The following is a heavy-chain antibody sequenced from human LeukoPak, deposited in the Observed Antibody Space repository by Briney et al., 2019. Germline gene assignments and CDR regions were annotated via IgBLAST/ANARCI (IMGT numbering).Heavy chain of an antibody. J-gene: IGHJ3*02. Sequence: ASVKVSCKASGYTFTSYYMHWVGQAAGKGVEGMGIINTSGGSTSYAQKFQGRVTMTRDMSTSTVDMELSSLRSEDTAVYYCARHGGYCLSTSCYYTFDIWGQGTMVTVSS. CDR3: ARHGGYCLSTSCYYTFDI. CDR1: GYTFTSYY. CDR2: INTSGGST. V-gene: IGHV1-46*01. D-gene: IGHD2-2*01.